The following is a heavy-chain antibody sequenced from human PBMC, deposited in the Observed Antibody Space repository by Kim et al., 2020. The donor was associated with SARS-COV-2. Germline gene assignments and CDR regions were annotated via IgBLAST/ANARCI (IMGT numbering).Heavy chain of an antibody. CDR2: IIPIFGTA. D-gene: IGHD3-10*01. CDR1: GGTFSSYA. V-gene: IGHV1-69*13. Sequence: SVKVSCKASGGTFSSYAISWVRQAPGQGLEWMGGIIPIFGTANYAQKFQGRVTITADESTSTAYMELSSLRSEDTAVYYCARAEYGSGSDDLYYYYGMDVWGQGTTVTISS. J-gene: IGHJ6*02. CDR3: ARAEYGSGSDDLYYYYGMDV.